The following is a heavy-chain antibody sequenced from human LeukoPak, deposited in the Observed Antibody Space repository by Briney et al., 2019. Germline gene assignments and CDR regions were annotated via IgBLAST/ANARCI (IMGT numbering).Heavy chain of an antibody. CDR2: IYYSGAT. J-gene: IGHJ4*02. CDR1: GGSISSSGYP. CDR3: ARRLGCSGASCYLDY. V-gene: IGHV4-39*01. D-gene: IGHD2-15*01. Sequence: PSETLSLTCTVSGGSISSSGYPWGWIRQPPGKGLEWIGSIYYSGATYYNPSLKSRVTISADKSMNQFSLKVNSVTAADTAVYFCARRLGCSGASCYLDYWGQGTLVTVSS.